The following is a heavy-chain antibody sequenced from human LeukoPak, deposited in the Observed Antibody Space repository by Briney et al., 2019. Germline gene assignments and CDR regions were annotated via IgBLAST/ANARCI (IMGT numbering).Heavy chain of an antibody. CDR1: GGSISSSSYY. D-gene: IGHD3-10*01. V-gene: IGHV4-39*01. J-gene: IGHJ4*02. Sequence: SETLSLTCTVSGGSISSSSYYWGWIRQPPGKGLEWIGSIYYSGSTYYNPSLKSRVTISVDTSKNQFFLKLSSVTAADTAVYYCARLFARGWFGEFYFDYWGQGTLVTVSS. CDR3: ARLFARGWFGEFYFDY. CDR2: IYYSGST.